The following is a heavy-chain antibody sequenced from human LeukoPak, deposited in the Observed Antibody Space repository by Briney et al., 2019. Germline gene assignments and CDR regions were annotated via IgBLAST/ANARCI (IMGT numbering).Heavy chain of an antibody. V-gene: IGHV3-30*02. Sequence: GGSLRLSCAASGFTFSTHGMHWVRQAPGKGLEWVAFIRYDGINKYYADSVKGRFTISRDNAKNSLYLQMNSLRAEDTAVYYCARTRDGYNSYFDYWGQGTLVTVSS. D-gene: IGHD5-24*01. J-gene: IGHJ4*02. CDR1: GFTFSTHG. CDR2: IRYDGINK. CDR3: ARTRDGYNSYFDY.